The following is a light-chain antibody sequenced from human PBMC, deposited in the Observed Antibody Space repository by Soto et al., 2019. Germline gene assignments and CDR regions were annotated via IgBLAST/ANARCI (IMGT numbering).Light chain of an antibody. CDR1: SSNIGAGFD. CDR2: GNS. V-gene: IGLV1-40*01. CDR3: QSYDNSLSGSWV. Sequence: QSVLTRPPSVSGAPGQRVTISCTGSSSNIGAGFDVHWYHQIAGTAPKLLIYGNSNRPSGVPDRFSGSKSGTSASLAINVLQAEDEAHYYCQSYDNSLSGSWVFGGGTKVTVL. J-gene: IGLJ3*02.